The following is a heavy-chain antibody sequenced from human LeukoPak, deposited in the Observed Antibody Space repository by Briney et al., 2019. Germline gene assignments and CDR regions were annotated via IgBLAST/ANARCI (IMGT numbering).Heavy chain of an antibody. J-gene: IGHJ3*02. V-gene: IGHV1-18*01. CDR2: ISAYNGNT. D-gene: IGHD3-10*01. CDR1: GYTFTSYG. Sequence: ASVKVSCKASGYTFTSYGISWVRQAPGQGLEWMGWISAYNGNTNYAQKLQGRVTMTTDPSTSTAYMELRSLRSDDTAVYYCARDPAADYYGSGSYHNLAFDIWGQGTMVTVSS. CDR3: ARDPAADYYGSGSYHNLAFDI.